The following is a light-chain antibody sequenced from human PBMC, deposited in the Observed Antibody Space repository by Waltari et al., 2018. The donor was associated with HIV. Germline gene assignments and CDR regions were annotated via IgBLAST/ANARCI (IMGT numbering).Light chain of an antibody. CDR2: SNN. J-gene: IGLJ3*02. V-gene: IGLV1-44*01. CDR1: RFNIGSTN. Sequence: QSVLTQPPSAFGTPGQRVTISCSGGRFNIGSTNVNWYQQLPGTAPKLLIYSNNLRPSGVPDRFSGSKSGTSASLAISGLQSEDEAVYYCAAWDDNVDGLFGGGTKLTVL. CDR3: AAWDDNVDGL.